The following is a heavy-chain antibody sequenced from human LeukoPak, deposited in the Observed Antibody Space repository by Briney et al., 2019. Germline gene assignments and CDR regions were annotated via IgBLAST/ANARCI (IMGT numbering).Heavy chain of an antibody. CDR3: AREDSGYGFDP. CDR1: GFTFSSYA. V-gene: IGHV3-30*04. Sequence: PGGSLRLSCAASGFTFSSYAMHWVRQAPGKGLEWVAVISYDGSNKYYADSVKGRFTISRDNSKNTLYLQMNSLRAEDTAVYYCAREDSGYGFDPWGQGTLVTVSS. CDR2: ISYDGSNK. J-gene: IGHJ5*02. D-gene: IGHD5-12*01.